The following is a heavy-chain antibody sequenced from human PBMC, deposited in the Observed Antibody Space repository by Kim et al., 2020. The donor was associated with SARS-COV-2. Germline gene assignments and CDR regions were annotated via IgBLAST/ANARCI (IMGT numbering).Heavy chain of an antibody. V-gene: IGHV4-59*01. J-gene: IGHJ4*02. CDR2: IYYSGST. CDR1: GGSISSYY. Sequence: SETLSLTCTVSGGSISSYYWSWIRQPPGKGLEWIGYIYYSGSTNYNPSPKSRVTISVDTSKNQFSLKLSSVTAADTAVYYCAREGMSWFGGPVDYWGQGTLVTVSS. CDR3: AREGMSWFGGPVDY. D-gene: IGHD3-10*01.